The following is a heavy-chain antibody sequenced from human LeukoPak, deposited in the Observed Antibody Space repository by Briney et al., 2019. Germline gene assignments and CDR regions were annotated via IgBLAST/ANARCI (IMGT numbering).Heavy chain of an antibody. D-gene: IGHD3-22*01. CDR2: IGGVGGRT. Sequence: RGSLRLSCAASGFTSSSAAASWVRQARGKGRDWVGAIGGVGGRTYYAACVKGRFTISRDNSKTTLYLQMSSLRAEDTAVYYCAKWGITMIVVDFDYWGQGTLVTVSS. J-gene: IGHJ4*02. CDR3: AKWGITMIVVDFDY. V-gene: IGHV3-23*01. CDR1: GFTSSSAA.